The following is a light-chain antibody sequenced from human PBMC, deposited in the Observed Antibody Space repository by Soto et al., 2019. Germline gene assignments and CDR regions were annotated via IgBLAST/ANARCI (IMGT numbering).Light chain of an antibody. CDR1: SSDVGGYNF. V-gene: IGLV2-14*01. CDR2: EVS. CDR3: SSYTSSTPLGYV. Sequence: QSVLTQPASVSGSPGQSITISCTGTSSDVGGYNFVSWYQQHPGKAPKLMIYEVSNRPSGVSNRFSGSKSGNTASLTISGLQAEDEADYYCSSYTSSTPLGYVFXTGTKVTVL. J-gene: IGLJ1*01.